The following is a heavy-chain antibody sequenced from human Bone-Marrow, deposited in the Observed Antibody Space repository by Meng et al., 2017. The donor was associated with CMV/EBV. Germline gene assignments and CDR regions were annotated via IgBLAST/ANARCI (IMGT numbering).Heavy chain of an antibody. CDR1: GFTFSSYW. CDR3: ARASGRGADYYYYGMDV. J-gene: IGHJ6*02. Sequence: GGSLRLSCAASGFTFSSYWMHWVRQAPGKGLVWVSRINSDGSSTSYADSVKGRFTISRDNAKNTLYLQMNSLRAEDTAVYYCARASGRGADYYYYGMDVWGQGTTVTVSS. D-gene: IGHD3-10*01. V-gene: IGHV3-74*01. CDR2: INSDGSST.